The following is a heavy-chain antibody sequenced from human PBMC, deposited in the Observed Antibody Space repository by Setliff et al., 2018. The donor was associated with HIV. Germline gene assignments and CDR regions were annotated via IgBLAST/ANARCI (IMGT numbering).Heavy chain of an antibody. D-gene: IGHD6-6*01. Sequence: PSETLSLTCTVSGGSISNSYWTWIRQPPGKGLEWIGYIYYSGSTYYNPSLKSRITISVDTSKNQFSLKLSSVTAADTAVYYCARGLRSSTYYYYYYMDVWGKGTTVTVSS. CDR2: IYYSGST. CDR3: ARGLRSSTYYYYYYMDV. V-gene: IGHV4-59*01. J-gene: IGHJ6*03. CDR1: GGSISNSY.